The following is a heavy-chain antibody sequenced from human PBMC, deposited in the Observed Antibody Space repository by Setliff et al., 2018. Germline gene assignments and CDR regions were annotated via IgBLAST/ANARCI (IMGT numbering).Heavy chain of an antibody. J-gene: IGHJ4*02. V-gene: IGHV1-18*01. CDR2: VTIYNGNT. CDR1: GYTFNNYG. Sequence: SVKVSCKASGYTFNNYGVAWVRQAPGQGLDWMGWVTIYNGNTNYAHKLQGRVSMTTDTSTGTAYMELRSLRSDDTAVYYCSRLVRFCTTSTCQGASASEHWGQGTLVTVSS. D-gene: IGHD2-8*01. CDR3: SRLVRFCTTSTCQGASASEH.